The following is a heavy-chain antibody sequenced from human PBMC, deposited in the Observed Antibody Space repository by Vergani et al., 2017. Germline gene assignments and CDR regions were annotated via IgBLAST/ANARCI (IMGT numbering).Heavy chain of an antibody. CDR1: GGSISSYY. CDR2: IYYSGST. V-gene: IGHV4-59*01. CDR3: ARLGYCSSTSCYGYFQH. D-gene: IGHD2-2*01. J-gene: IGHJ1*01. Sequence: QVQLQESGPGVLKPSETLSLTCTVSGGSISSYYWSWIRQPPGKGLEWIGYIYYSGSTNYNPSLKSRVTISVDTSKNQFSLKLSSVTAADTAVYYCARLGYCSSTSCYGYFQHWGQGTLVTVSS.